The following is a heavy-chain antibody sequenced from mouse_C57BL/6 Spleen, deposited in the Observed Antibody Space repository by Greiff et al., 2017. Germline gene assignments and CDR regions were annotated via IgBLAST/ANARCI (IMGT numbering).Heavy chain of an antibody. J-gene: IGHJ2*01. CDR1: GYAFSSSW. Sequence: VQLQQSGPELVKPGASVKISCKASGYAFSSSWMNWVKQRPGQGLEWIGRIYPGDGDTNYNGKFKGKATLTADKSSSTAYMQLSSLTSEDSAVYFCASGNYYGSSLDYWGQGTTLTVSS. CDR2: IYPGDGDT. CDR3: ASGNYYGSSLDY. V-gene: IGHV1-82*01. D-gene: IGHD1-1*01.